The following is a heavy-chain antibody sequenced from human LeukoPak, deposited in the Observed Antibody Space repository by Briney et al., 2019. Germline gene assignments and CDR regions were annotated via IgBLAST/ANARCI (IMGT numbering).Heavy chain of an antibody. CDR2: IYTSGST. CDR1: GGSISSGGYY. CDR3: ARHSSSAGGPLQPFDI. V-gene: IGHV4-61*02. D-gene: IGHD6-13*01. J-gene: IGHJ3*02. Sequence: SQTLSLTCTVSGGSISSGGYYWSWIRQPAGKGLEWIGRIYTSGSTNYNPSLKSRVTISVDTSKNQFSLKLSSVTAADTAVYYCARHSSSAGGPLQPFDIWGQGTMVTVSS.